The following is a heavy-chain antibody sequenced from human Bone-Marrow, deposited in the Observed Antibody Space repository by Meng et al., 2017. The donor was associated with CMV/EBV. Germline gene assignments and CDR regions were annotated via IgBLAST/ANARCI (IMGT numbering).Heavy chain of an antibody. CDR1: GFTFSNYG. CDR3: AKITFRNDVGGY. J-gene: IGHJ4*02. V-gene: IGHV3-30*02. D-gene: IGHD1-1*01. Sequence: GESLKISCAASGFTFSNYGMHWVRQAPGKGLEWVAFTRFDGGTQYYVDSVKGRFTISRDNSKNTLYLQMSNLRAEDTAVYYCAKITFRNDVGGYWGQGTLVTVSS. CDR2: TRFDGGTQ.